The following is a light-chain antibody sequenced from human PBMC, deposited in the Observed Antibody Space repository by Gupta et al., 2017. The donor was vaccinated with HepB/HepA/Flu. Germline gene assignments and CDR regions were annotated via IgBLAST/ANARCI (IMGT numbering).Light chain of an antibody. V-gene: IGLV1-40*01. CDR1: SSNIGAGYD. CDR3: QSYDSSLSVV. J-gene: IGLJ2*01. CDR2: GNS. Sequence: QSVLTQPPPVPGAPWQRVTISCTAVSSNIGAGYDVHWYQQLPGPAPKLPIYGNSNRPSGVPDRFSGSKSGTSASLAITGLQAEDEADYYCQSYDSSLSVVFGGGTKLTVL.